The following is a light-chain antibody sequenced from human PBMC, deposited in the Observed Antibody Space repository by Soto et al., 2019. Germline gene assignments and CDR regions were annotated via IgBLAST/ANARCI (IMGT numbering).Light chain of an antibody. CDR3: SAYTTSSAPVL. V-gene: IGLV2-14*01. CDR2: EVS. J-gene: IGLJ2*01. CDR1: SSDVGGYNY. Sequence: QSVLTQPASVSGSPGQSITLSCTGTSSDVGGYNYVSWYQQHPGIAPKLMIYEVSNRPSGVSNRFSGSKSGNTASLTISGLQAEDEADYYCSAYTTSSAPVLFGGGTQLTVL.